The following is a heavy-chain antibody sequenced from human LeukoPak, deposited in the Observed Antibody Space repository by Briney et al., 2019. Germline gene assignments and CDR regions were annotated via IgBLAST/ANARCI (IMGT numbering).Heavy chain of an antibody. J-gene: IGHJ6*02. CDR3: ARDALTLQDIVVVPAAISFYYYGMDV. Sequence: SVKVSCKASGGTFSSYAISWVRQAPGQGLEWMGRIIPILGIANYAQKFQGRVTITADKSTSTAYMELSSLRSEDTAVYYRARDALTLQDIVVVPAAISFYYYGMDVWGQGTTVTVSS. CDR1: GGTFSSYA. CDR2: IIPILGIA. V-gene: IGHV1-69*04. D-gene: IGHD2-2*02.